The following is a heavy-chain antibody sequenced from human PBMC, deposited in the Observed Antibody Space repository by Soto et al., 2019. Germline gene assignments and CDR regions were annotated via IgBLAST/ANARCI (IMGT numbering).Heavy chain of an antibody. J-gene: IGHJ6*02. CDR3: ARTIRYYYYYGMDV. CDR2: IIPIFGTA. CDR1: GGTFSSYA. V-gene: IGHV1-69*13. Sequence: SVKVSCKASGGTFSSYAIGWVRQAPGQGLEWMGGIIPIFGTANYAQKFQGRVTITADESTSTAYMELSSLRSEDTAVYYCARTIRYYYYYGMDVWGQGTTVTVSS.